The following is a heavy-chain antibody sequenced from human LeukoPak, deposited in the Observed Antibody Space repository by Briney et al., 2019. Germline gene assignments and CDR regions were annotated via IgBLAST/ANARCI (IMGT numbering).Heavy chain of an antibody. D-gene: IGHD2/OR15-2a*01. J-gene: IGHJ6*03. CDR3: ARSFLDYMDV. Sequence: PSQTLSLTCTVSADSISRGSYYWTWIRQPAGKGLEWIGHIYKSGSTNYNPSLKSRVTMSLDTSKNQFSLKLRSVTAADTAVYFGARSFLDYMDVWGKGTTVTVSS. V-gene: IGHV4-61*09. CDR1: ADSISRGSYY. CDR2: IYKSGST.